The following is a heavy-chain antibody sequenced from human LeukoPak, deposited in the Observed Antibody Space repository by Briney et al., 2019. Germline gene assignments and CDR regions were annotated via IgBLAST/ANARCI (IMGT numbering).Heavy chain of an antibody. Sequence: VGSLRLSCAASGFTFRSYVMSWVRPAPGKGLEWVLAIIGSVTSTYYADSVKGRFTISRDNTKNTLYLQMHSLRAEDEAVYYCEGTYYYDSSDDYWGQGTLVTVSS. CDR3: EGTYYYDSSDDY. V-gene: IGHV3-23*01. CDR1: GFTFRSYV. J-gene: IGHJ4*02. D-gene: IGHD3-22*01. CDR2: IIGSVTST.